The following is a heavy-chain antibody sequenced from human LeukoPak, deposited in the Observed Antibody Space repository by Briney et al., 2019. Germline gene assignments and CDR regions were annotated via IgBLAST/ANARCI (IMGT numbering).Heavy chain of an antibody. Sequence: GGSLRLSCAASEFTSSSYAMSWVRQAPGKGLEWVSGISGSGGSTYYAGSVKGRFTISRDNSKNTLYLQMNSLRAEDTAIYYCAKGLKGYFYAPVYWGQGALVTVSS. CDR3: AKGLKGYFYAPVY. CDR2: ISGSGGST. V-gene: IGHV3-23*01. D-gene: IGHD2/OR15-2a*01. CDR1: EFTSSSYA. J-gene: IGHJ4*02.